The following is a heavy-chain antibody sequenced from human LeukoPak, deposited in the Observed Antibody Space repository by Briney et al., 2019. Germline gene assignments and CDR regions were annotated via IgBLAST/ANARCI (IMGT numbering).Heavy chain of an antibody. V-gene: IGHV7-4-1*02. CDR1: GYTFTNYA. CDR2: INTNTGNP. D-gene: IGHD2-21*01. CDR3: ARPGRGGIYFFDF. J-gene: IGHJ4*02. Sequence: ASVKVSCKASGYTFTNYAINWVRQAPGQGLEWMGWINTNTGNPMYAQGFTGRFVFSLDTSVSTAYLQISSLKAEDTAVYFCARPGRGGIYFFDFWGQGTLVTVSS.